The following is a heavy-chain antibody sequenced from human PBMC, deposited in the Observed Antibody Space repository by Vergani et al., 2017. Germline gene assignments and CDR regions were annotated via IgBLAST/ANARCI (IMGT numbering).Heavy chain of an antibody. CDR1: GFTFSSYG. CDR2: IWYDGSNK. Sequence: QVQLVESGGGVVQPGRSLRLSCAASGFTFSSYGMHWVRQAPGKGLEWVAVIWYDGSNKYYADSVKGRFTISRDNSKKTLYLQMNSLRAEDTAVYYCARCPSGTAMAADSYYMDVWGKGTTVTVSS. D-gene: IGHD5-18*01. V-gene: IGHV3-33*01. J-gene: IGHJ6*03. CDR3: ARCPSGTAMAADSYYMDV.